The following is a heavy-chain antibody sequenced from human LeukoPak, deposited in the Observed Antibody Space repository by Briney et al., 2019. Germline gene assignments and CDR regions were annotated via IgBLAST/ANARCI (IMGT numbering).Heavy chain of an antibody. Sequence: GGSLRLSCAASGFTFSSYTMNWVRQAPGKGLEWVSSISSSSSYISYADSVNGRFTISRDNAKNSLYLQMNRLRAEVTAVYYCGREGIVLMVYHFDLWGRGTVVSVSS. CDR2: ISSSSSYI. D-gene: IGHD2-8*01. CDR1: GFTFSSYT. J-gene: IGHJ4*02. V-gene: IGHV3-21*01. CDR3: GREGIVLMVYHFDL.